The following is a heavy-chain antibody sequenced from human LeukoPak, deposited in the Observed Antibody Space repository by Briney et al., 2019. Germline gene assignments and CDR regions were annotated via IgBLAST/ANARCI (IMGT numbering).Heavy chain of an antibody. Sequence: PGRSLRLSCSASGFTLSTYAMHWVSQAPGKGLEWVAVISYDGTNKYYADSVKGRFTVSRDNSKNTLYLQMNSLRPEDTAIYYCAREAAAYCGGDCWVDYWGQATLVTVSS. D-gene: IGHD2-21*02. CDR2: ISYDGTNK. CDR1: GFTLSTYA. J-gene: IGHJ4*02. CDR3: AREAAAYCGGDCWVDY. V-gene: IGHV3-30-3*01.